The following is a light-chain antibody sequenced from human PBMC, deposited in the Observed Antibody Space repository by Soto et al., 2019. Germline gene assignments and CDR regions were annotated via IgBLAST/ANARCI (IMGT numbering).Light chain of an antibody. Sequence: DIQMTQSPSSLSASVGDRVTITCRASQDIRNALGWYQQKPGKTPKRLIYGASSLQSGVPSRFRGSRSGTEVTLTISSLQPEDCATYYCLQHNSYPFTFGPGTKVDIK. CDR1: QDIRNA. CDR3: LQHNSYPFT. J-gene: IGKJ3*01. V-gene: IGKV1-17*01. CDR2: GAS.